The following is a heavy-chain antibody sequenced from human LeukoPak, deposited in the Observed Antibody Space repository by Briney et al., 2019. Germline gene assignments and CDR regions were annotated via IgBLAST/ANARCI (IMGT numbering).Heavy chain of an antibody. Sequence: GGSLRLSCAASGFTFSSYAMSWVRQAPGKGLEWVSAISGSGGSTYYADSVKGRFTISRDNSKNTLYLRMNSLRAEDTAVYYCAKDPRQQQLVPYWGQGTLVTVSS. CDR3: AKDPRQQQLVPY. V-gene: IGHV3-23*01. J-gene: IGHJ4*02. CDR2: ISGSGGST. CDR1: GFTFSSYA. D-gene: IGHD6-13*01.